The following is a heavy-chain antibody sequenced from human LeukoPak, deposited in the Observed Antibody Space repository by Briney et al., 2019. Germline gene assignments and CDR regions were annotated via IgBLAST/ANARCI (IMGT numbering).Heavy chain of an antibody. V-gene: IGHV4-39*01. J-gene: IGHJ1*01. Sequence: SETLSLTCTVSGGSISSSSYYWGWIRQPPGKGLEWIGSIYYSGSTYYNPSLKSRVTISVDTSKNQFSLKLSSVTAADTAVYYCARHLGLSEIQHWGQGTLLTVSS. CDR3: ARHLGLSEIQH. D-gene: IGHD2-2*01. CDR1: GGSISSSSYY. CDR2: IYYSGST.